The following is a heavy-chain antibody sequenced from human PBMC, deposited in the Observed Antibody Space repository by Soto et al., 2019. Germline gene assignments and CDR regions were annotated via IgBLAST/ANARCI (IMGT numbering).Heavy chain of an antibody. CDR2: IVVGSGNT. J-gene: IGHJ4*02. CDR3: AADNRYYYGSGSYPDY. CDR1: GFTFTSPA. Sequence: SVKVSCKASGFTFTSPAVQWVRQARGQRLEWIGWIVVGSGNTNYAQKFQERVTITRDMSTSTAYMELSSLRSEDTAVYYCAADNRYYYGSGSYPDYWGQGTLVTVSS. V-gene: IGHV1-58*01. D-gene: IGHD3-10*01.